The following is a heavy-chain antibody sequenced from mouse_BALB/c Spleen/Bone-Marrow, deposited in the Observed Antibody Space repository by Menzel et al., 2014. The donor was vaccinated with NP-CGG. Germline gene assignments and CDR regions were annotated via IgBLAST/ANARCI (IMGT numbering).Heavy chain of an antibody. J-gene: IGHJ3*01. D-gene: IGHD2-14*01. CDR1: GFNIKDTY. CDR2: IDPANGNT. CDR3: AAYYRYLAWFAY. Sequence: LVESGAELVKPGASVKLSCTASGFNIKDTYMHWVKQRPEQGLEWIGRIDPANGNTKYDPKFQGKATITADTSSNTAYLQLSSLTSGDTAVYYCAAYYRYLAWFAYWGQGTLVTVSA. V-gene: IGHV14-3*02.